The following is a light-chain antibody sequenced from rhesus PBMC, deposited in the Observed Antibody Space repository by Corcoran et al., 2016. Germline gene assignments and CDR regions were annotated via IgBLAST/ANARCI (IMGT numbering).Light chain of an antibody. V-gene: IGKV4-1*01. CDR3: QQYYTAPYS. Sequence: DIVMTQSPDSLAVSLGERVTINCKSSQSLLYSSNNKNYLAWYQQKPGQAPKRLIYWASTRESGVPNRFSGSGSGTDFTLTIRGLQGEDVAVYCCQQYYTAPYSFGQGTKVEIK. CDR2: WAS. CDR1: QSLLYSSNNKNY. J-gene: IGKJ2*01.